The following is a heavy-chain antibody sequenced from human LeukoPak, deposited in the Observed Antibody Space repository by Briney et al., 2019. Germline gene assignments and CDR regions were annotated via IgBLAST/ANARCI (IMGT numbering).Heavy chain of an antibody. V-gene: IGHV4-59*01. Sequence: SETLSLTCTVSGGSISSYYWSWIRQPPGKGLEWIGYIYYSGSTNYNPSLKSRVTISVDTSKNQFSLKLSSVTAADTAVYYCARSRGLDGAWFDPWGQGTLVTVSS. J-gene: IGHJ5*02. D-gene: IGHD3-10*01. CDR3: ARSRGLDGAWFDP. CDR1: GGSISSYY. CDR2: IYYSGST.